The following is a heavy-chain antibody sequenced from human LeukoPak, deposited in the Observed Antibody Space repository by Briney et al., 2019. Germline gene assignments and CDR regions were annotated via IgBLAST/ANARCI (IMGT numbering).Heavy chain of an antibody. CDR1: GASIRTYY. Sequence: SETLSLICSVSGASIRTYYWNWIRQPAGKGLEWIGRIYSSGSTNYNSSLKSRVTISVDTSKNQFSLKLSSVTAADTAVYYCARLGRVRELRYYYYYGMDVWGQGTTVTVSS. CDR3: ARLGRVRELRYYYYYGMDV. J-gene: IGHJ6*02. D-gene: IGHD3-10*01. V-gene: IGHV4-4*07. CDR2: IYSSGST.